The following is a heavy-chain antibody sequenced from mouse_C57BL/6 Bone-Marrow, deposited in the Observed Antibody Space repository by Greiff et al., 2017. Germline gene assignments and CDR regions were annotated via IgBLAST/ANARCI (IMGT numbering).Heavy chain of an antibody. CDR3: ANDDYYVRVWFAY. CDR1: GYTFTSYW. V-gene: IGHV1-52*01. Sequence: QVQLQQPGAELVRPGSSVKLSCKASGYTFTSYWMHWVKQRPIQGLEWIGNIDPSDSETHYNQKFKDKATLTVDKSSSTAYMQLSSLTSEDSAVYFCANDDYYVRVWFAYWGQGTLVTVSA. J-gene: IGHJ3*01. CDR2: IDPSDSET. D-gene: IGHD2-3*01.